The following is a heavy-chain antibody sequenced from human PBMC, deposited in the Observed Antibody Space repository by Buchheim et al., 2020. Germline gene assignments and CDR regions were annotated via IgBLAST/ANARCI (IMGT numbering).Heavy chain of an antibody. V-gene: IGHV4-39*01. CDR2: IYYSGTT. D-gene: IGHD3-22*01. CDR3: VRGIYSSGHWNHFDY. Sequence: QLQLQESGPGLVKPSEILSLTCTVSGDSISRSSSYWGWICQPPGKGLEWIGNIYYSGTTYSNPSLKSRVTISVDTSKTQFSLKLNSVTAADTAVYYCVRGIYSSGHWNHFDYWGQGAL. J-gene: IGHJ4*02. CDR1: GDSISRSSSY.